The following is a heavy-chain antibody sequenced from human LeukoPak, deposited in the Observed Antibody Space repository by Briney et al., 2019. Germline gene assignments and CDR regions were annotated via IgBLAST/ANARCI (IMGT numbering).Heavy chain of an antibody. D-gene: IGHD3-22*01. CDR1: GFTFSSYS. V-gene: IGHV3-21*01. J-gene: IGHJ4*02. CDR3: ASLSYGSSGYYYY. Sequence: GGSLRLSCAASGFTFSSYSMNWVRQAPGKGLEWVSSISSSSSYIYYADSVKGRFTISRDNAKNSLYLQMNSLRAEDTAVYYCASLSYGSSGYYYYWGQGTLVTVSS. CDR2: ISSSSSYI.